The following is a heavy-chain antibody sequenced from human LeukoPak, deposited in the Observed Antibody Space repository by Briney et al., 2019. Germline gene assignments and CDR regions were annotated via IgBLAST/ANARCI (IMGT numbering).Heavy chain of an antibody. Sequence: PSETLSLTCTVSGGSISTYYWSWVRQSPGKGLEWIGCVQYSGNTKYNPLFKSRVTISVDTSKNQFSLQLSSVSVADTAVYYCARSILHSGGSCCWYFFDYWGQGALVTVSS. V-gene: IGHV4-59*01. CDR1: GGSISTYY. CDR3: ARSILHSGGSCCWYFFDY. CDR2: VQYSGNT. J-gene: IGHJ4*02. D-gene: IGHD2-15*01.